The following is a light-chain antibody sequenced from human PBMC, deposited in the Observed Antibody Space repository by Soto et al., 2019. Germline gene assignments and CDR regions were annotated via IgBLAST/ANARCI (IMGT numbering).Light chain of an antibody. V-gene: IGKV1-39*01. CDR2: AAS. CDR3: QQSYSTFWT. CDR1: QSISSY. Sequence: DIQMTQSPSSLSASVGDRVTITCRASQSISSYVNWFQQKPGKAPSLLIYAASSLQSGVPSRFSGSGSGPDFILTISSLQPEDFATYYCQQSYSTFWTFGQGTKVEIK. J-gene: IGKJ1*01.